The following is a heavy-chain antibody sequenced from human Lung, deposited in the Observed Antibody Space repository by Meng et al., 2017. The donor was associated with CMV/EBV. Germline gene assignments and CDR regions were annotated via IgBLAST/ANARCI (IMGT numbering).Heavy chain of an antibody. J-gene: IGHJ4*02. D-gene: IGHD6-13*01. Sequence: SETLSLTCAVYGGSFSGYFWSWIRQPPGKGLEWIGYINHSGSTNYNPSLKSRVTISVDTSKNQFSLKLSSVTAADTAVYYCARGSSSWYKKYYFDYWGQGXLVTVSS. V-gene: IGHV4-34*01. CDR3: ARGSSSWYKKYYFDY. CDR2: INHSGST. CDR1: GGSFSGYF.